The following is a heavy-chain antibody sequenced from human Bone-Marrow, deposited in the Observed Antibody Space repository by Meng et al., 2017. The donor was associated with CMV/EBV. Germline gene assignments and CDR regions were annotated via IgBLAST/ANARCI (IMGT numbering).Heavy chain of an antibody. CDR1: GGSISSGGYY. V-gene: IGHV4-31*02. CDR2: IYYSGST. D-gene: IGHD3-9*01. Sequence: SGGSISSGGYYWSWSRQHPGKGLEWIGYIYYSGSTYYNPSLKSRVTISVDTSKNQFSLKLSSVTAADTAVYYCARGGHYDILTGYPDYWGQGTLVTVSS. CDR3: ARGGHYDILTGYPDY. J-gene: IGHJ4*02.